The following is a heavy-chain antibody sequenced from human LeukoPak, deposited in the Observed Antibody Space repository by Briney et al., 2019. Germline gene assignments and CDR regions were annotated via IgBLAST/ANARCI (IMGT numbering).Heavy chain of an antibody. Sequence: SETLSLTCTVSGGSINSYYWSWIRQPPGKGLEWIGYIYYSGSTNYNPSLKSRVTISVDTSNNKFSLKLTSLTAADTAVYYCARAVSDVYDTYGMDVWGQGTTVTVSS. V-gene: IGHV4-59*12. D-gene: IGHD3-9*01. CDR1: GGSINSYY. J-gene: IGHJ6*02. CDR2: IYYSGST. CDR3: ARAVSDVYDTYGMDV.